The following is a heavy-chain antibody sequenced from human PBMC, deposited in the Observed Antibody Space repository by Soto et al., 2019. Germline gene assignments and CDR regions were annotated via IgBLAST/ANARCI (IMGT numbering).Heavy chain of an antibody. D-gene: IGHD3-10*01. J-gene: IGHJ3*02. CDR3: ARVGDDRYYGSGSYYNGVAFDI. V-gene: IGHV3-30*04. Sequence: GGSLRLSCAASGFTLSSYAMHWVRQATGKGLEGVAVISYDGSKKYYADSVKGPFTISRDNSKNTLYLQMNSLRAEDTLVYDCARVGDDRYYGSGSYYNGVAFDIWGQGTMVTVSS. CDR2: ISYDGSKK. CDR1: GFTLSSYA.